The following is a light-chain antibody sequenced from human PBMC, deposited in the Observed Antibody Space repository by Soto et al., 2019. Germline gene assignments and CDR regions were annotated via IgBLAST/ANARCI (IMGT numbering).Light chain of an antibody. V-gene: IGLV2-14*03. Sequence: QSVLTQPASVSGSPGQSITISCTGTSSDVGGYNFVSWYQHHPGKAPKLMIFDVTNRPLGVSNRFSGSKSGNTASLTISGLQAEDEANYYCSSYTTSNTPLYVFGTGTRSPS. CDR1: SSDVGGYNF. J-gene: IGLJ1*01. CDR3: SSYTTSNTPLYV. CDR2: DVT.